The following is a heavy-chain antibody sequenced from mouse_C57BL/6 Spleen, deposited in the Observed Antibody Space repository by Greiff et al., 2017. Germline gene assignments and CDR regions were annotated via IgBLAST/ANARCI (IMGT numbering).Heavy chain of an antibody. D-gene: IGHD2-4*01. J-gene: IGHJ4*01. CDR2: INPSTGGT. Sequence: VHVKQSGPELVKPGASVKISCKASGYSFTGYYMNWVKQSPEKSLEWIGEINPSTGGTTYNQKFKAKATLTVDKSSSTAYMQLKSLTSEDSAVYYCARRDYDDAMDYWGQGTSVTVSS. CDR1: GYSFTGYY. CDR3: ARRDYDDAMDY. V-gene: IGHV1-42*01.